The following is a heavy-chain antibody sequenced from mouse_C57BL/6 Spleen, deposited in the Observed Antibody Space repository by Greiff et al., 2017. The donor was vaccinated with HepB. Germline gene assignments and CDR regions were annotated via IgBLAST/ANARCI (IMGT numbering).Heavy chain of an antibody. Sequence: QVQLQQPGAELVKPGASVKMSCKASGYTFTSYWITWVKQRPGQGLEWIGDIYPGSGSTNYNEKFKSKATLTVDTSSSTAYMQLSSLTSEDSAVYYCARFGYYYGSSHWYFDVWGTGTTVTVSS. J-gene: IGHJ1*03. D-gene: IGHD1-1*01. CDR2: IYPGSGST. CDR3: ARFGYYYGSSHWYFDV. CDR1: GYTFTSYW. V-gene: IGHV1-55*01.